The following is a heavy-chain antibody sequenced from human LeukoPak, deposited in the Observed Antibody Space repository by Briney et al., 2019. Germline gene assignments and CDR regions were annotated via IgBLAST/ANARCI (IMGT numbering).Heavy chain of an antibody. J-gene: IGHJ4*02. V-gene: IGHV3-74*01. Sequence: GGSLRLSCAASGFTFSSYWMHWVRQAPGKGLVWVSRIKSDGSSTSYAGSVKGRFTISRDNAKNTLYLQMNSLRGEDTAVYYCAGDPDYGGHSRFDYWGQGTLVTVSS. D-gene: IGHD4-23*01. CDR1: GFTFSSYW. CDR3: AGDPDYGGHSRFDY. CDR2: IKSDGSST.